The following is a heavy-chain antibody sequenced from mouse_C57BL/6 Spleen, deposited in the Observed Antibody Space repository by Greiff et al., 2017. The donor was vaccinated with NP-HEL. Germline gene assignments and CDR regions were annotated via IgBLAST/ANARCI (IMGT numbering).Heavy chain of an antibody. CDR3: AREGFYDLFVY. V-gene: IGHV1-54*01. J-gene: IGHJ3*01. CDR1: GYAFTNYL. D-gene: IGHD2-3*01. CDR2: INPGSGGT. Sequence: VQLQQSGAELVRPGTSVKVSCKASGYAFTNYLIEWVKQRPGQGLEWIGVINPGSGGTNYNEKFKGKATLTADKSSSTAYMQLSSLTSEDSAVYFCAREGFYDLFVYWGQGTLVTVSA.